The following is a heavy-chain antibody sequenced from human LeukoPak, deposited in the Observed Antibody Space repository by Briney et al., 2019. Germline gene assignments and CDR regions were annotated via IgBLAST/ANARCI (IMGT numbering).Heavy chain of an antibody. V-gene: IGHV4-34*01. CDR2: INHSGST. J-gene: IGHJ6*03. CDR1: GGSFSGYY. CDR3: AIRSSSSPYNYYYYMDV. Sequence: PSETLSLTCAVYGGSFSGYYWSWIRQPPGKGLEWIGEINHSGSTNYNPSLKSRVTISVDTSKNQFSLKLSSVTAADTAVYYCAIRSSSSPYNYYYYMDVWGKGTTVTVSS. D-gene: IGHD6-6*01.